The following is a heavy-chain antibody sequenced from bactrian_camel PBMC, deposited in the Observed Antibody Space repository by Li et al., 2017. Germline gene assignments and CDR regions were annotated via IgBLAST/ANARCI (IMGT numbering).Heavy chain of an antibody. CDR1: GYTYSTYC. J-gene: IGHJ4*01. V-gene: IGHV3S53*01. Sequence: HVQLVESGGGSVQSGGSLRLSCAGSGYTYSTYCMGWFRQAPGKEREGVAGIRSDGITRYAGVVKGRFTISQDNAKNTLYLQMNSLKPEDTAMYYCAALGSSCGSSVWKPAIYGQGTQVTVS. D-gene: IGHD6*01. CDR2: IRSDGIT.